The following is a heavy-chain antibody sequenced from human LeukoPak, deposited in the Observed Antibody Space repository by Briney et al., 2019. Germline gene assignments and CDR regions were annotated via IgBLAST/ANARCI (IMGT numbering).Heavy chain of an antibody. CDR2: ISWNSGSI. CDR3: AKGQDYCYARPFDS. D-gene: IGHD2-2*01. CDR1: GFTFDDYA. J-gene: IGHJ4*02. V-gene: IGHV3-9*03. Sequence: GGSLRLSCAASGFTFDDYAMHWVRQAPGKGLEWVPGISWNSGSIAYADSVKGRFTISRDNAKNSLYLQMNSLRAEDMALYYCAKGQDYCYARPFDSWGQGTLGTVSS.